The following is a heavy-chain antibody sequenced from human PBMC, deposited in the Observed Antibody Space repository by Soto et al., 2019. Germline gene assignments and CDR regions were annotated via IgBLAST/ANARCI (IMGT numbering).Heavy chain of an antibody. CDR1: GFTFDDYA. J-gene: IGHJ6*02. CDR2: ISWNSGSI. V-gene: IGHV3-9*01. CDR3: AKDIGDFWSGWTPNAEYYYGMDV. Sequence: EVQLVESGGGLVQPGRSLRLSCAASGFTFDDYAMHWVRQAPGKGLEWVSGISWNSGSIGYADSVKGRFTISRDNAKNSLYLQMNSLRAEDTALYYCAKDIGDFWSGWTPNAEYYYGMDVWGQGTTVTVSS. D-gene: IGHD3-3*01.